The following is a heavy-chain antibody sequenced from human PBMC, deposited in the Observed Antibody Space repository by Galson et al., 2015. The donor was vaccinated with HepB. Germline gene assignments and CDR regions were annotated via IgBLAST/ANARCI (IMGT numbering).Heavy chain of an antibody. Sequence: SLRLSCATSGFTFSSYAMSWVRQAPGKGLEWVSTISNSGGTTYSADSVKGRFTISRDNSKDMLYLQMNSLRAEDTAVYYCVFGYFFDYWGQGTLVTVS. CDR1: GFTFSSYA. CDR3: VFGYFFDY. J-gene: IGHJ4*02. D-gene: IGHD3-16*01. CDR2: ISNSGGTT. V-gene: IGHV3-23*01.